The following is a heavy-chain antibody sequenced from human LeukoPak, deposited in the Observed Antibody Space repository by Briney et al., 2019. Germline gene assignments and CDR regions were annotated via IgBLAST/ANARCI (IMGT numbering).Heavy chain of an antibody. CDR1: GGSFSGYY. Sequence: SETLSLTCAVYGGSFSGYYWSWIRQPPGKGLEWIGEINHSGSTNSNPSLKSRVTISVDTSKNQFSLKLSSVTAADTAVYYCARVMVRGVDYDYWGQGTLVTVSS. CDR2: INHSGST. D-gene: IGHD3-10*01. V-gene: IGHV4-34*01. CDR3: ARVMVRGVDYDY. J-gene: IGHJ4*02.